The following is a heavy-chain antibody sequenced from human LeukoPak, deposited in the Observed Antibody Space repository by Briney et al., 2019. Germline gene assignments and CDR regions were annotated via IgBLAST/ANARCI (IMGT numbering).Heavy chain of an antibody. CDR3: TTRGGCSSTSCYFLRY. D-gene: IGHD2-2*01. CDR1: GVTVNNNY. CDR2: IYGGDYT. Sequence: GGSLRLSCAVSGVTVNNNYMHWVRQAPGKGLEWVSVIYGGDYTYYADSVKGRFTISRDNSKNTLYLQMNSVRAEDTAVYYCTTRGGCSSTSCYFLRYWGQGTLVTVSS. V-gene: IGHV3-53*01. J-gene: IGHJ4*02.